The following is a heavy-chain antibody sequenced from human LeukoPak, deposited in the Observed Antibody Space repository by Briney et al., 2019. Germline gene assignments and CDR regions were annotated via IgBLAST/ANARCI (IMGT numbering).Heavy chain of an antibody. J-gene: IGHJ6*02. Sequence: SETLSLTCTVSGGSISSYYWSWIRQPPGKGLEWIGYIYYSGSTNYNPSLKSRVTISVDTSKNQFSLKLSSVTAADTAVYYYARFYYDSSGYWDYYYGMDVWGQGTTVTVSS. CDR2: IYYSGST. CDR3: ARFYYDSSGYWDYYYGMDV. V-gene: IGHV4-59*01. D-gene: IGHD3-22*01. CDR1: GGSISSYY.